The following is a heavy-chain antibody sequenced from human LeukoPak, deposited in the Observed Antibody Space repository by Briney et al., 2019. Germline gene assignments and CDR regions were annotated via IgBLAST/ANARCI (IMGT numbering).Heavy chain of an antibody. Sequence: PSETLSLTCAVYGGSFSGYYWSWIRQPPGKGLEWIGEINHSGSTNYNPSLKSRVTILVDTSKNQFSLKLSSVTAADTAVYYCARGITMVRGVIIGWRLGYYYYMDVWGKGTTVTISS. J-gene: IGHJ6*03. CDR1: GGSFSGYY. CDR2: INHSGST. CDR3: ARGITMVRGVIIGWRLGYYYYMDV. V-gene: IGHV4-34*01. D-gene: IGHD3-10*01.